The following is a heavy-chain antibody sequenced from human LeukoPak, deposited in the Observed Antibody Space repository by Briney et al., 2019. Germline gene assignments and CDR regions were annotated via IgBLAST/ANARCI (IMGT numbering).Heavy chain of an antibody. V-gene: IGHV4-39*07. J-gene: IGHJ4*02. CDR1: GGSISSYY. CDR3: ARDTPDGPFDY. CDR2: IYYSGST. Sequence: SETLSLTCTVSGGSISSYYWGWIRQPPGKGLEWIGSIYYSGSTYYNPSLKSRVTISVDTSKNQFSLKLSFVTAADTAVYYCARDTPDGPFDYWGQGTLVTVSS. D-gene: IGHD2-15*01.